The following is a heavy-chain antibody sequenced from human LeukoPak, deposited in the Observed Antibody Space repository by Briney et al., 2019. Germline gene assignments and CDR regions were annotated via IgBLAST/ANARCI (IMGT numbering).Heavy chain of an antibody. V-gene: IGHV1-69*05. Sequence: GASVKVSCKASGGTFISYAISWVRQAPGQGLEWMGRIIPIFGTANYAQKFQGRVTITTDESTSTAYMELSSLRSEDTVVYYCARDGELLWSLDYWGQGTLVTVSS. D-gene: IGHD3-10*01. CDR2: IIPIFGTA. CDR3: ARDGELLWSLDY. CDR1: GGTFISYA. J-gene: IGHJ4*02.